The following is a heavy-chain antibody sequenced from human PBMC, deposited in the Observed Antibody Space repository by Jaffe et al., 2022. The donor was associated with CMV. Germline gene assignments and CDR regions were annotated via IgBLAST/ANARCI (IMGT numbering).Heavy chain of an antibody. V-gene: IGHV3-49*04. J-gene: IGHJ1*01. D-gene: IGHD1-26*01. CDR3: TRVRGSYRSPIQH. CDR1: GFTFGDYA. Sequence: EVQLVESGGGLVQPGRSLRLSCTASGFTFGDYAMSWVRQAPGKGLEWVGFIRSKAYGGTTEYAASVKGRFTISRDDSKSIAYLQMNSLKTEDTAVYYCTRVRGSYRSPIQHWGQGTLVTVSS. CDR2: IRSKAYGGTT.